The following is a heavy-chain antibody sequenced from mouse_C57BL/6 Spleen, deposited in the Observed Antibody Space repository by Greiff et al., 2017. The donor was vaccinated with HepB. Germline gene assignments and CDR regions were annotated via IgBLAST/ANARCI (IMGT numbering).Heavy chain of an antibody. Sequence: VQLQQSGAELARPGASVKLSCKASGYTFTSYGISWVKQRTGQGLEWIGEIYPRSGNTYYTEKFKGKATLTADKSSSTAYMELRSLTSEDSAVYFCARRGEIYYGNHEAMDYWGQGTSVTVSS. CDR1: GYTFTSYG. D-gene: IGHD2-1*01. J-gene: IGHJ4*01. CDR3: ARRGEIYYGNHEAMDY. CDR2: IYPRSGNT. V-gene: IGHV1-81*01.